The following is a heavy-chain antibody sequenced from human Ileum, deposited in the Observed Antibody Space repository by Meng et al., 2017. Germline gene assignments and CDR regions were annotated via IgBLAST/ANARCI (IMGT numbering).Heavy chain of an antibody. CDR3: ARTPADGYCSGGSCHYYYYYGMDA. J-gene: IGHJ6*02. CDR2: VSAYKAVR. Sequence: ASVKVSCKASGYNFNSFSITWVRQAPGQGLEWMGWVSAYKAVRNYAQELQGRVSLTTDTSTTTAYMELRSLRSDDTAVYYCARTPADGYCSGGSCHYYYYYGMDAWGQGTTVTVSS. V-gene: IGHV1-18*01. CDR1: GYNFNSFS. D-gene: IGHD2-15*01.